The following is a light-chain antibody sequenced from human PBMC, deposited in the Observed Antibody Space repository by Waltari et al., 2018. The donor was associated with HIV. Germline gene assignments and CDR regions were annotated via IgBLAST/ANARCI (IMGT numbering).Light chain of an antibody. Sequence: QSVLTQPPPASRTPGQRVHISCSASYSNLGRSLPTVLWYQQPPGAAPKLLIYRNSQRPSGVPDRFSGSKSGTSASLAISAIQSEDEADYYCAIWDGLNGWVFGGGTRVTVL. J-gene: IGLJ3*02. CDR2: RNS. V-gene: IGLV1-44*01. CDR3: AIWDGLNGWV. CDR1: YSNLGRSLPT.